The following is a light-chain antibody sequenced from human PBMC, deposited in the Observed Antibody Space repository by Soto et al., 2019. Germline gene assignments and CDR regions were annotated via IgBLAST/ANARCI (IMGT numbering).Light chain of an antibody. CDR3: TSWTTSTTMI. CDR2: DVN. J-gene: IGLJ2*01. CDR1: SSDIGAYNF. Sequence: QSVLTQPASVSGSPGQWITISCTGTSSDIGAYNFVSWYQQHPGKAPKLMLYDVNIRPSGVSNRFSGSKSGNTASLTISGRQAEDEADYYCTSWTTSTTMIFGGGTKVTVL. V-gene: IGLV2-14*03.